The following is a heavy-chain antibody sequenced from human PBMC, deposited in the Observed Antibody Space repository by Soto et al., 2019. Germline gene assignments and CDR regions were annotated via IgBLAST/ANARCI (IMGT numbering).Heavy chain of an antibody. CDR3: ARGANSGSYLGYGMDV. J-gene: IGHJ6*02. Sequence: PGGSLRLSCAASGFTFSTYAMHWVRQAPGKGLEWVAVISYDGSNKYYADSVKGRFTISRDNSKNTLDLQMDSLRAEDTAVYYCARGANSGSYLGYGMDVWGQGTTVTVSS. CDR2: ISYDGSNK. D-gene: IGHD1-26*01. CDR1: GFTFSTYA. V-gene: IGHV3-30-3*01.